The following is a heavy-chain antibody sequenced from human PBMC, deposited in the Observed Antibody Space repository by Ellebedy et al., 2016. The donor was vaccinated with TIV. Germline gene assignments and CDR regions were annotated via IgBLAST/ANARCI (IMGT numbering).Heavy chain of an antibody. J-gene: IGHJ4*02. CDR3: ARSSMIVVVPFDY. Sequence: MPSETLSLTCAVYGGSFSGYYWSWIRQPPGKGLEWIGEINHSGSTNYNPSLKSRVTISVDTSKKQFSLKLSSVTAADTAVYYCARSSMIVVVPFDYWGQGTLVTVSS. D-gene: IGHD3-22*01. CDR2: INHSGST. CDR1: GGSFSGYY. V-gene: IGHV4-34*01.